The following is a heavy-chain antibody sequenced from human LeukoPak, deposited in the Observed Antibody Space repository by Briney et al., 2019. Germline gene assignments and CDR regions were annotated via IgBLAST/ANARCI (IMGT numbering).Heavy chain of an antibody. CDR2: INPNSGGT. D-gene: IGHD2-2*01. V-gene: IGHV1-2*06. CDR3: ARDVRGGGQLLSGIDY. CDR1: GYTFTGYY. Sequence: ASVKVSCKASGYTFTGYYMHWVRQAPGQGLEWMGRINPNSGGTNYAQKFQGRVTMTRDTSISTAYMELSRLRSDDTAVYYCARDVRGGGQLLSGIDYWGQGTLVTVSS. J-gene: IGHJ4*02.